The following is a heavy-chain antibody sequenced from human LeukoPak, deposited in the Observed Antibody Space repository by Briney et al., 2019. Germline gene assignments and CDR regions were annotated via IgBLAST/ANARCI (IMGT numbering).Heavy chain of an antibody. Sequence: SETLSLTCTVSGGSISNYYWSWIRQPAGRGLEWIGRVQTSGSTKYNPSLKSRVTMSVDTSKNQFSLKLSSVTAADTAVYYCARDVGSSDAFDIWGQGTMVIVSS. V-gene: IGHV4-4*07. CDR2: VQTSGST. D-gene: IGHD3-10*01. CDR3: ARDVGSSDAFDI. CDR1: GGSISNYY. J-gene: IGHJ3*02.